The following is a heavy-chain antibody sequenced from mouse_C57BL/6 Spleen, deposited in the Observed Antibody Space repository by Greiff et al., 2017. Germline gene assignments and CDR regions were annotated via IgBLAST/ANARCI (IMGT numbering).Heavy chain of an antibody. J-gene: IGHJ4*01. Sequence: VKLQESGPELVKPGASVKISCKASGYAFSSSWMNWVKQRPGKGLEWIGRIYPGDGDTNYNGKFKGKATLTADKSSSTAYMQLSSLTSEDSAVYFCARSGYYGNYDAMDYWGQGTSVTVSS. CDR1: GYAFSSSW. CDR2: IYPGDGDT. V-gene: IGHV1-82*01. CDR3: ARSGYYGNYDAMDY. D-gene: IGHD2-1*01.